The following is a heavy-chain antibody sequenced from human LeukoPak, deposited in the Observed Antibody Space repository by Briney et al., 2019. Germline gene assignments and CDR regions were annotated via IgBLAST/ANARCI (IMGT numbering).Heavy chain of an antibody. CDR3: ARGYTAMAQGYFYY. D-gene: IGHD5-18*01. Sequence: RGSLRLSCAPSRFTFSSYSINWVRHAPGKGREWGSSISSSSSDIFYADSVKGRFTISRDNSKNSLYLQMNSLRAEDTAVYYCARGYTAMAQGYFYYGGQGTLVTVSS. CDR1: RFTFSSYS. CDR2: ISSSSSDI. V-gene: IGHV3-21*01. J-gene: IGHJ4*02.